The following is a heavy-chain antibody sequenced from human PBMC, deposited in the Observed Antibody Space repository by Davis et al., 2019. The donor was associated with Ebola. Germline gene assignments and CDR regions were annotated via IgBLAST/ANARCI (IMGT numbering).Heavy chain of an antibody. D-gene: IGHD6-13*01. CDR1: GFTSGASA. CDR3: TRGSIAAPNNYYYGMDV. CDR2: IRSKAYVETT. J-gene: IGHJ6*02. Sequence: GGSLRLSCTASGFTSGASAMRWFRQAPGKGLAWVGFIRSKAYVETTEYAASVKGRSTISRDDSKSIAYLQMNSLKTEDTAVYYCTRGSIAAPNNYYYGMDVWGQGTTVTVSS. V-gene: IGHV3-49*03.